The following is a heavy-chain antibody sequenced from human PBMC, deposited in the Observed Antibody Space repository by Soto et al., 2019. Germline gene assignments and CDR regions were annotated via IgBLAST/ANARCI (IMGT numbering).Heavy chain of an antibody. CDR1: GFTFSSYS. D-gene: IGHD3-3*01. J-gene: IGHJ4*02. CDR2: ISSSSSTI. Sequence: VGSLRLSCAASGFTFSSYSMNWVRQAPGKGLEWVSYISSSSSTIYYADSVKGRFTISRDNAKNSLYLQMNSLRAEDTAVYYCATYDFWSGSDYWGQGTLVTVPS. V-gene: IGHV3-48*01. CDR3: ATYDFWSGSDY.